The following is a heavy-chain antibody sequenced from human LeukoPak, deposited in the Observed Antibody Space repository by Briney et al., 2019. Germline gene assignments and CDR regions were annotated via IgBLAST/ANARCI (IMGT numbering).Heavy chain of an antibody. D-gene: IGHD2-21*02. V-gene: IGHV3-48*04. Sequence: GGSLRLSCAASGFTVSSNYMSWVRQAPGKGLEWVSGISWNSGSIGYADSVKGRFTISRDNAKNSLYLQMNSLRAEDTAVYYCTRGYRSVTATDYWGQGTLVTVSS. CDR1: GFTVSSNY. CDR2: ISWNSGSI. CDR3: TRGYRSVTATDY. J-gene: IGHJ4*02.